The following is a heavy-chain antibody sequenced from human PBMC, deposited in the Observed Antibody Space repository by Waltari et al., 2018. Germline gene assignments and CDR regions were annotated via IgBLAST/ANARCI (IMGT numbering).Heavy chain of an antibody. CDR3: IRELAGARGH. Sequence: EVQLVESGGGLVQPGGSLRLSCAASGFTFSSNWMHWVRQVPGKGLLWVSRLKEEGGTTIDAATVKGRFTISRDNAKNTLYLQMNSLRAEDTAVYYCIRELAGARGHWGPGTLVTVSS. J-gene: IGHJ4*02. V-gene: IGHV3-74*01. CDR1: GFTFSSNW. D-gene: IGHD7-27*01. CDR2: LKEEGGTT.